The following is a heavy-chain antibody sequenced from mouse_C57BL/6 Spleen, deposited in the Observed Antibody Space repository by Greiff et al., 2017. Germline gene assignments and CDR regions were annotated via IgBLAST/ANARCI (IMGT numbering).Heavy chain of an antibody. D-gene: IGHD1-1*01. CDR1: GFTFSSYT. V-gene: IGHV5-9*01. Sequence: EVQGVESGGGLVKPGGSLKLSCAASGFTFSSYTMSWVRQTPEKRLEWVATISGGGGNTYYPDSVKGRFTISRDNAKNTLYLQMSSLRSEDTALYYCARNYYGSSPFDVWGTGTTVTVSS. J-gene: IGHJ1*03. CDR3: ARNYYGSSPFDV. CDR2: ISGGGGNT.